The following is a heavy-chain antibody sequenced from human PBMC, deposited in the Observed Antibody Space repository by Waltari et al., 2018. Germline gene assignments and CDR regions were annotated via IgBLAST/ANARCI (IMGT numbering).Heavy chain of an antibody. CDR1: GGSFSGYY. D-gene: IGHD3-3*01. CDR2: INHSGRT. J-gene: IGHJ6*03. Sequence: QVQLQQWGAGLLKPSETLSLTCVVSGGSFSGYYWSWIRQPPGKGLEWIGEINHSGRTTYNPSPQSRVTISIDPSKIQFSLKLRSVTVADTAVYYCARANTIFGVIRTWYYMDVWGKGTPVTVSS. CDR3: ARANTIFGVIRTWYYMDV. V-gene: IGHV4-34*01.